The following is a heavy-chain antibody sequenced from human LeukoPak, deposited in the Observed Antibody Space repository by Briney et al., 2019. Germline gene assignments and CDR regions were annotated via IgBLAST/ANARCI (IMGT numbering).Heavy chain of an antibody. D-gene: IGHD5-24*01. CDR3: ARDSEWRWLDFDL. CDR2: IYSGGST. CDR1: GFTVSSNY. V-gene: IGHV3-53*01. J-gene: IGHJ2*01. Sequence: GGSLRLSCAASGFTVSSNYMSWVRQAPGKGLEWVSVIYSGGSTYYADSVKGRFTISRDNSKNTLYLQMNSLRAEDTAVYYCARDSEWRWLDFDLWGRGTLVTVSS.